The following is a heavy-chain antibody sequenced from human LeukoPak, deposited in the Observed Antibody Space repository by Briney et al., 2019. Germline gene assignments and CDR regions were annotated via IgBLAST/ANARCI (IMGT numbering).Heavy chain of an antibody. CDR1: GFTFSNYA. V-gene: IGHV3-30-3*01. D-gene: IGHD3-3*02. Sequence: GGSLRLSCAASGFTFSNYAMHWVRQALGKGLEWVAVISYDGSNKYYADSVKGRFTISRDNSKNTLYLQMNSLRTEDTAVYYCARDSGLSNAFDIWGQGTMVTVSS. J-gene: IGHJ3*02. CDR2: ISYDGSNK. CDR3: ARDSGLSNAFDI.